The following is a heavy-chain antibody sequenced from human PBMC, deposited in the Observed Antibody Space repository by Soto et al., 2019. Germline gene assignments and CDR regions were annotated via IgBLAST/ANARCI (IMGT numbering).Heavy chain of an antibody. Sequence: QVQLQESGPRLVKPSDTLSLTCTVSDYSINSDSNLWGWIRQPPGKGLEWIGYIHSGGSTYYNPSLKSRVTMSVDPAKNQFSLKLTSVTAVDTAVYYCAGKPRLAAAEFDYWGQGVLVTVSS. CDR1: DYSINSDSNL. V-gene: IGHV4-28*01. D-gene: IGHD6-13*01. J-gene: IGHJ4*02. CDR3: AGKPRLAAAEFDY. CDR2: IHSGGST.